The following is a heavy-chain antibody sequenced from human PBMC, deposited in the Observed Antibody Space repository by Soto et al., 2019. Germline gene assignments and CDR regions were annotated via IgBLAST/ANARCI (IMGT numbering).Heavy chain of an antibody. CDR2: IGSDGRRD. CDR3: ARDDDYGDNGLDY. J-gene: IGHJ4*02. CDR1: GFTFGRHG. V-gene: IGHV3-33*01. D-gene: IGHD4-17*01. Sequence: QVQLVESGGGVVQPGGSLRLSCAASGFTFGRHGMHWVRQAPGKGLEWVAVIGSDGRRDSYADSVKGRFTIPRDNGQNTLYLQMNSLRAEDTAVDYCARDDDYGDNGLDYWGQGTLVTVSS.